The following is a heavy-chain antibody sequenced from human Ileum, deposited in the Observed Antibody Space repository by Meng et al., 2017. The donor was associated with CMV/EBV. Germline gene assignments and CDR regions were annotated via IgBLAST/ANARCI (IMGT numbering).Heavy chain of an antibody. CDR3: ARDRGRPRVGYYYYGMDV. CDR2: ISGSGGST. Sequence: GESLKISCAASGFTFSSYAMSWVRQAPGKGLEWVSAISGSGGSTYYADSVKGRFTISRDNSKNTLYLQMNSLRAEDTAVYYCARDRGRPRVGYYYYGMDVWGQGTTVTVSS. J-gene: IGHJ6*02. D-gene: IGHD3-10*01. V-gene: IGHV3-23*01. CDR1: GFTFSSYA.